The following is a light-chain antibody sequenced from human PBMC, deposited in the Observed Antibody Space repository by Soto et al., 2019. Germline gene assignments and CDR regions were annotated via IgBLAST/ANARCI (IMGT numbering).Light chain of an antibody. V-gene: IGKV1-39*01. J-gene: IGKJ1*01. CDR1: QSISNY. CDR2: AAS. Sequence: DIQLTPSPSSLSASVGDRVSISCRASQSISNYLNWYQQTPGKAPKVLIFAASRLQSGVPSRFSGSGSETDLTITSLQPQPEAIESYYCQYSSTRTFGQGTKVDIK. CDR3: QYSSTRT.